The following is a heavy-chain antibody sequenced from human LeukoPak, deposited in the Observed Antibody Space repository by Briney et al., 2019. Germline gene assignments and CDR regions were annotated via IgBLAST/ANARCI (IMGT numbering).Heavy chain of an antibody. CDR3: ATGRIMITFGGVIVIPPPGY. CDR1: GYTLTELS. CDR2: FDPEDGET. V-gene: IGHV1-24*01. J-gene: IGHJ4*02. D-gene: IGHD3-16*02. Sequence: ASVKVSCKVSGYTLTELSMHWVRQAPGKGLEWMGGFDPEDGETIYAQKFQGRVTMTEDTSTDTAYMELSSLRSEDTAVYYCATGRIMITFGGVIVIPPPGYWGQGTLVTVSS.